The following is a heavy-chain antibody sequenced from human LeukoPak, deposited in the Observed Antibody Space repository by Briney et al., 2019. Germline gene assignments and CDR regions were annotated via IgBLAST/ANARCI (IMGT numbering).Heavy chain of an antibody. CDR1: GGSISSHY. CDR3: ARRSDRSDY. Sequence: PSETLSLTCTVSGGSISSHYWSWIRQPPGKGLEWIGYIYYSGSTNYNPSLKSRVTISVDTSKNQFSLKLSSVTAADTAVYYCARRSDRSDYWGQGTLVTVSS. CDR2: IYYSGST. V-gene: IGHV4-59*11. J-gene: IGHJ4*02.